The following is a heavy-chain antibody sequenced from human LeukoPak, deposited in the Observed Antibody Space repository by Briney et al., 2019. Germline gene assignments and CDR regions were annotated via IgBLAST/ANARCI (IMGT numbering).Heavy chain of an antibody. Sequence: GGSLRLSCAASGFTFSSYGMHWVRQAPGKGLEWVALIWSDDRNKYYADPVKGQFTISRDNYKNTLYLQMNSLRAEDTAVYYCARDYGGDAGLDSWGQGTLVTVSS. J-gene: IGHJ4*02. CDR2: IWSDDRNK. CDR3: ARDYGGDAGLDS. V-gene: IGHV3-33*01. CDR1: GFTFSSYG. D-gene: IGHD4-23*01.